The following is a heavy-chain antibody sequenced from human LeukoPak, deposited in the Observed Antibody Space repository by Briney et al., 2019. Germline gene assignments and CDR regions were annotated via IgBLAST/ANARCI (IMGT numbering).Heavy chain of an antibody. CDR2: INHSGST. CDR3: ARYDSSGYYPFFDY. J-gene: IGHJ4*02. CDR1: GGSISSNNW. V-gene: IGHV4-4*02. Sequence: SETLSLTCAVSGGSISSNNWWGWVRQPPGKGLEWIGEINHSGSTNYNPSLKSRVTISVDTSKNQFSLKLSSVTAADTAVYYCARYDSSGYYPFFDYWGQGTLVTVSS. D-gene: IGHD3-22*01.